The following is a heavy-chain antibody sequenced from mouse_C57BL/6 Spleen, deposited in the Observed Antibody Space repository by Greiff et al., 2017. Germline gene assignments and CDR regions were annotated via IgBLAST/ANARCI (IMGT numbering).Heavy chain of an antibody. Sequence: EVHLVESGGGLVQPGGSLSLSCAASGFTFTDYYMSWVRQPPGKALEWLGFIRNKANGYTTEYSASVKGRFTISRDTSQSILYLQMEALRAEDSATYYCARSDYDYAMDYWGQGTSVTVSS. CDR3: ARSDYDYAMDY. D-gene: IGHD2-4*01. CDR2: IRNKANGYTT. V-gene: IGHV7-3*01. J-gene: IGHJ4*01. CDR1: GFTFTDYY.